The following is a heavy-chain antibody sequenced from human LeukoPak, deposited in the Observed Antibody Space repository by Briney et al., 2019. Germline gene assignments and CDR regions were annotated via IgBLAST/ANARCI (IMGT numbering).Heavy chain of an antibody. CDR3: AKAGSSGWYSYDY. Sequence: PGGSLRLSCAASGFTFSSYAMHWVRQAPGKGLEWVAVISYDGSNKYYADSVKGRFTISRDNSKNTLYLQMNSLRAEDTAVYYCAKAGSSGWYSYDYWGQGTLVTVSS. CDR2: ISYDGSNK. V-gene: IGHV3-30-3*01. CDR1: GFTFSSYA. D-gene: IGHD6-19*01. J-gene: IGHJ4*02.